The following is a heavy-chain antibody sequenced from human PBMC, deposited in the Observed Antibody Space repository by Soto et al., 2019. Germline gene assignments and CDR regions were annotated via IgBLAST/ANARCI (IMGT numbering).Heavy chain of an antibody. V-gene: IGHV1-46*01. D-gene: IGHD6-6*01. CDR2: INPSGGST. CDR3: ARIAARPYFEGGQNDY. CDR1: GYTFTSYY. Sequence: QVQLVQSGAEVKKPGASVKVSCKASGYTFTSYYMHWVRQAPGQGLEWMGIINPSGGSTSYVQKFQGRVTMTRDTSTSTVYMELSSLRSEDTAVYYCARIAARPYFEGGQNDYWGQGTPVTVSS. J-gene: IGHJ4*02.